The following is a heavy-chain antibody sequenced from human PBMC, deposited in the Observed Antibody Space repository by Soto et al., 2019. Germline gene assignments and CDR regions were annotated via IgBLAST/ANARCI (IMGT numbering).Heavy chain of an antibody. D-gene: IGHD3-10*01. CDR1: GDSVSSNSAC. J-gene: IGHJ6*02. Sequence: SETLSLTCVISGDSVSSNSACWNWIRQSPSRGLEWLGRTYYTSKWNNDYALSVKSRITINPDTSKIQFSLHLYSVSPEDTAVYYCTRITWFRGMDVWGQGTTVTVSS. V-gene: IGHV6-1*01. CDR3: TRITWFRGMDV. CDR2: TYYTSKWNN.